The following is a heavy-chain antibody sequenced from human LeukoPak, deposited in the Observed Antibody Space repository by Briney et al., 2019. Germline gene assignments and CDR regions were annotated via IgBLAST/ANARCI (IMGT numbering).Heavy chain of an antibody. Sequence: ASVKVSCKLSGYTGIELSMHWVRQVPGKGLEWMGGFDPEDGETKYAQKFQGRVTMTEDTSTDTAYMELSRLTSEDTAVYSCATHTIYGVVTYASLIWGRGTLVTVSS. J-gene: IGHJ3*02. CDR2: FDPEDGET. D-gene: IGHD3-3*01. CDR1: GYTGIELS. CDR3: ATHTIYGVVTYASLI. V-gene: IGHV1-24*01.